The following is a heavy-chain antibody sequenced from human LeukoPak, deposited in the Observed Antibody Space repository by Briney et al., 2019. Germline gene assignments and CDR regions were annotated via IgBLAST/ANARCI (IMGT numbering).Heavy chain of an antibody. CDR1: GYTFTSYG. V-gene: IGHV1-18*01. J-gene: IGHJ4*02. CDR3: ARVGDILAGYPYYFDY. D-gene: IGHD3-9*01. CDR2: TNFYNGNI. Sequence: ASVKVSCKASGYTFTSYGISWVRQAPGQGLEWMGWTNFYNGNIDYAQKLQGRVTMTTDTSTSTAYMELRSLRSDDTAVYHCARVGDILAGYPYYFDYWGQGTLVTVSS.